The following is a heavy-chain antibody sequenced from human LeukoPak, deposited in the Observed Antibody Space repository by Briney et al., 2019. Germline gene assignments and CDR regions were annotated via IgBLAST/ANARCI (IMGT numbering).Heavy chain of an antibody. CDR1: GFTVSSNY. Sequence: QPGGSLRLSCAASGFTVSSNYMSWVRQAPGKGLEWVSVIYSGGSTYYADSVKGRFTISRDNSKNTLYLQTNSLRAEDTAVYYCARDVYYYDSSAKGGYYFDYWGQGTLVTVSS. J-gene: IGHJ4*02. CDR2: IYSGGST. CDR3: ARDVYYYDSSAKGGYYFDY. D-gene: IGHD3-22*01. V-gene: IGHV3-53*01.